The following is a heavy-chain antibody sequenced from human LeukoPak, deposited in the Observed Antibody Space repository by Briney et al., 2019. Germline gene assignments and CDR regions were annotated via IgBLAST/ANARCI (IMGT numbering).Heavy chain of an antibody. CDR1: GYTFTGFY. CDR2: INPGSGET. CDR3: AKVIEGAVAFHY. J-gene: IGHJ4*02. V-gene: IGHV1-2*02. Sequence: GASVKVSCKASGYTFTGFYIHWVRQAPGQGLEWMGWINPGSGETNYALKFQGRVTMTRDTSISTAYMELSRLRSDDTAVYYCAKVIEGAVAFHYWGQGTLVTVSS. D-gene: IGHD6-19*01.